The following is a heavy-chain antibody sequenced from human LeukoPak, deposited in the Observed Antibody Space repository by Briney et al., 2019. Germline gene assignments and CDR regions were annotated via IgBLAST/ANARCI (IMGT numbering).Heavy chain of an antibody. D-gene: IGHD2/OR15-2a*01. CDR3: AKVKNAYYFDY. CDR2: ITGSGGST. J-gene: IGHJ4*02. V-gene: IGHV3-23*01. CDR1: GFTFDDYA. Sequence: GGSLRLSCAASGFTFDDYAMHWVRQAPGKGLEWVSSITGSGGSTYYADSVKGRFTISRDNSKNTLYLQMNGLRADDTAVYYCAKVKNAYYFDYWGQGTLVTVSS.